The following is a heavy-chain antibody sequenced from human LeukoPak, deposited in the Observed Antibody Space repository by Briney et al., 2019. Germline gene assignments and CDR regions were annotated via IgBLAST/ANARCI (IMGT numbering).Heavy chain of an antibody. CDR2: VNPKSGDT. J-gene: IGHJ4*02. V-gene: IGHV1-2*02. CDR1: GYSFTGYH. D-gene: IGHD3-22*01. Sequence: ASVKVSCKASGYSFTGYHIHWVRQAPGQGLEWMGWVNPKSGDTDYAQKFKDRVTMTRDTSITTAYMELSRLRSDDTAVYYCAREGVTGYYYDSSGYGSPRAFDYWGQGTLVTVSS. CDR3: AREGVTGYYYDSSGYGSPRAFDY.